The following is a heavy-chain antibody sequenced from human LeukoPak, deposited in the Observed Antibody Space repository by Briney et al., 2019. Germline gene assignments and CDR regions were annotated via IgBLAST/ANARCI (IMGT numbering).Heavy chain of an antibody. CDR2: IYTSGST. CDR3: PRGIDGYNYWYFDL. J-gene: IGHJ2*01. CDR1: GGSISSYY. Sequence: SETLSLTCTVSGGSISSYYWSWIRQPPGKGLEWIGYIYTSGSTNYNPSLKSRVTISVDTSKNQFSLKLSSVTAADTAVYYCPRGIDGYNYWYFDLWGRGTLVTVSS. D-gene: IGHD5-24*01. V-gene: IGHV4-4*09.